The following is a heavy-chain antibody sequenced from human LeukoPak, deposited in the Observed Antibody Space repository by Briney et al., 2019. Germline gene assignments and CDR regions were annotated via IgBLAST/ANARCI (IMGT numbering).Heavy chain of an antibody. D-gene: IGHD4-23*01. CDR3: ARATTVVTPFDY. J-gene: IGHJ4*02. Sequence: PSETLSLTCTVSGGSISSYYWSWIRQPPGKGLEWIGYIYYSGSTNYNPSPKSRVTISVDTSKNQFSLKLSSVTAADTAVYYCARATTVVTPFDYWGQGTLVTVSS. V-gene: IGHV4-59*08. CDR1: GGSISSYY. CDR2: IYYSGST.